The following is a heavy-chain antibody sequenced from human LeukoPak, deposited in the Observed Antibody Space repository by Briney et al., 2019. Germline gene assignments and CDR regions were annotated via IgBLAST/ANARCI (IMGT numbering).Heavy chain of an antibody. CDR1: RYTFTGYY. CDR3: ARDTSDGSGSYYNGY. CDR2: INPNSGAT. Sequence: ASVKVSCKASRYTFTGYYMHWVRQAPGQGLEWMGWINPNSGATNYAQKFQGRVTMTRDTSISTAYMELSRLRSDDTAVYYCARDTSDGSGSYYNGYWGQGTLVTVSS. D-gene: IGHD3-10*01. V-gene: IGHV1-2*02. J-gene: IGHJ4*02.